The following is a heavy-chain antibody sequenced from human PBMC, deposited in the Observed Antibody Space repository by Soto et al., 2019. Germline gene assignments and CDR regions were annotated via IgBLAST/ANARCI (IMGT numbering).Heavy chain of an antibody. CDR3: ARDGDVNTGFGRDY. CDR2: IWYDGGNK. V-gene: IGHV3-33*01. Sequence: QVQLVESGGGVVQPGRSLRLSCAASGFIFSNYGMHWVRQAPGKGLEWVAFIWYDGGNKYYAESVKGRFTISRDNSKNTLYLQMNSLRAEDTAVYYCARDGDVNTGFGRDYWGQGTLVTVSS. CDR1: GFIFSNYG. D-gene: IGHD1-26*01. J-gene: IGHJ4*02.